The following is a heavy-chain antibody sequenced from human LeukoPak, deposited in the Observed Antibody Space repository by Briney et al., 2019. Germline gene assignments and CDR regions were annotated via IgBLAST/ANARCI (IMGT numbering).Heavy chain of an antibody. CDR1: GFTVSTNY. Sequence: GGSLRLSCAASGFTVSTNYMSWVRQAPGKGLEWVSVIYSGGGTYYADSVKGRFTISRDISTDTLWLQVDSLRTEDTAVYYCAKGPLRGTAAAIDYWGQGTLVTVSS. D-gene: IGHD2-2*01. V-gene: IGHV3-53*05. CDR2: IYSGGGT. J-gene: IGHJ4*02. CDR3: AKGPLRGTAAAIDY.